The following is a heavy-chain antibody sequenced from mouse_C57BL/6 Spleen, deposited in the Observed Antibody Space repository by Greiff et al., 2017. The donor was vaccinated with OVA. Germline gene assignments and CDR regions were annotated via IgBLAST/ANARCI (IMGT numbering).Heavy chain of an antibody. CDR2: INPSNGGT. V-gene: IGHV1-53*01. J-gene: IGHJ2*01. Sequence: QVQLKQPGTELVKPGASVKLSCKASGYTFTSYWMHWVKQRPGQGLEWIGNINPSNGGTNYNEKFKSKATLTVDKSSSTAYMQLSSLTSEDSAVYYCARSPIYYGSSLYYFDYWGQGTTLTVSS. CDR3: ARSPIYYGSSLYYFDY. D-gene: IGHD1-1*01. CDR1: GYTFTSYW.